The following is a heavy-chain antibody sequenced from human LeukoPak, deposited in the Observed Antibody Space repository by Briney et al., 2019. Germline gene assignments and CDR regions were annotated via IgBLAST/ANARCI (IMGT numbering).Heavy chain of an antibody. CDR3: VRGNYDNRGYSNAFDI. CDR2: IYYNGNT. CDR1: GSSISSSY. D-gene: IGHD3-22*01. Sequence: PSETLSLTCTVSGSSISSSYWSWVRQPPGKRLEWIGFIYYNGNTNSNPSLKSRVTISAVTSKNQFSLKLTSVTAADTAVYYCVRGNYDNRGYSNAFDIWGQGAMVTVSS. V-gene: IGHV4-59*01. J-gene: IGHJ3*02.